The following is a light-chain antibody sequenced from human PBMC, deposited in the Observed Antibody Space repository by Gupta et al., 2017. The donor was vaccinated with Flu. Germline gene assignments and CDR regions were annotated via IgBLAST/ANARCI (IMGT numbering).Light chain of an antibody. CDR1: QSLVYSARNPY. J-gene: IGKJ1*01. CDR3: MQGSRWPWA. V-gene: IGKV2-30*01. CDR2: QVS. Sequence: DALITQPPLSLPVTLAQPAPISCTSSQSLVYSARNPYSHWFQQRPGQSPRRLIYQVSHRESGVPDRFSGSGSGTDFTLEISRVEAGDVGVYYCMQGSRWPWAFGQGTKVEIK.